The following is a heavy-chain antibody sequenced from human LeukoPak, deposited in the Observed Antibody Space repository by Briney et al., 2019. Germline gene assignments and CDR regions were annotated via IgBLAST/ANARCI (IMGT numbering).Heavy chain of an antibody. CDR1: GFTFNSYA. CDR2: ISDSGGNT. D-gene: IGHD1-7*01. V-gene: IGHV3-23*01. Sequence: GGSLRLSCAASGFTFNSYAMSWVRQAPWERLQWVSGISDSGGNTYYAGSVRGRFTISRDNSKNSLYLQMNSLRDEDTAVYYCARDYSFFGWNWDYYYYGMDVWGQGTTVTVSS. J-gene: IGHJ6*02. CDR3: ARDYSFFGWNWDYYYYGMDV.